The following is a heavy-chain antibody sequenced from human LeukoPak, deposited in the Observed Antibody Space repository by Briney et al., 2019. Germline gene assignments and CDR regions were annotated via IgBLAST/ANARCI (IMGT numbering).Heavy chain of an antibody. D-gene: IGHD4-17*01. V-gene: IGHV4-30-4*01. CDR1: GGSISSGDYY. CDR2: IYYSGST. Sequence: PSETLSLTCTVSGGSISSGDYYWSWIRQPPGKGLEWIGYIYYSGSTYYNPSLKSRVTISVDTSKNQFSLKLSSVTAADTAVYYCARFGYAADYGDYMRKGTMDDAFDIWGQGTMVTVSS. J-gene: IGHJ3*02. CDR3: ARFGYAADYGDYMRKGTMDDAFDI.